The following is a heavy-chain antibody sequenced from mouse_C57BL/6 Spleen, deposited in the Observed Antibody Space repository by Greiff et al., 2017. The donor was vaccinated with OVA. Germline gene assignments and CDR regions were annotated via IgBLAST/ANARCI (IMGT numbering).Heavy chain of an antibody. V-gene: IGHV1-15*01. Sequence: VQLQQSGAELVRPGASVTLSCKASGSTFTDYEMHWVKQTPVHGLEWIGAIDPETGGTAYNQTFKGKAILTADKSSSTAYMELRRLTSEDSAVYYGTRGELLRNYYAMDYWGQGTSVTVSS. D-gene: IGHD1-1*01. CDR3: TRGELLRNYYAMDY. CDR1: GSTFTDYE. CDR2: IDPETGGT. J-gene: IGHJ4*01.